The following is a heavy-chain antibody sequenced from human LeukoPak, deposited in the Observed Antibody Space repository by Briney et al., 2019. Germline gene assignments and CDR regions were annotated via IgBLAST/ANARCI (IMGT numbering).Heavy chain of an antibody. V-gene: IGHV3-48*01. CDR3: ARDYKYAFDS. Sequence: PGGSLRLSCAASGFRFSDYSMNWVRQAPGKGLEWISYVGIDSGNTNYADSVKGRFTISGDKAKNSLYLQMNSLRVEDTAVYYCARDYKYAFDSWGQGTLVTVSS. CDR1: GFRFSDYS. CDR2: VGIDSGNT. D-gene: IGHD5-24*01. J-gene: IGHJ4*02.